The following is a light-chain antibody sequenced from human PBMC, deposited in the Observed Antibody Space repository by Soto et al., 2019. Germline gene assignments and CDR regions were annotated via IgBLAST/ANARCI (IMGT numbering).Light chain of an antibody. CDR2: RNN. J-gene: IGLJ3*02. CDR3: AAWDDSLDGGV. CDR1: SSNIGSNS. V-gene: IGLV1-44*01. Sequence: QSVLTQPPSASGTPGQRVTISCSGSSSNIGSNSVNWYRQLPGTAPKLLIYRNNQRPSGVPDRFSGSKSGTSASLAISGLQSEDEADYYCAAWDDSLDGGVFGGGTKVTV.